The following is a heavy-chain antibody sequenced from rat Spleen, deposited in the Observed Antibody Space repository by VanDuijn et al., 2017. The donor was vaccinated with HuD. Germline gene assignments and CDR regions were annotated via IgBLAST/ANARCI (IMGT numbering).Heavy chain of an antibody. J-gene: IGHJ2*01. Sequence: EVQLVESGGGLVQPGRSLKLSCAASGFTFNNFDMAWVRQAPTRGLEWVASISPSGGGTYYRDSVKGRFTVSRDNAKSTLYLQMDSLRSEDTATYYCVRHGYTRYYFDYWGQGVMVTVSS. V-gene: IGHV5-25*01. D-gene: IGHD1-9*01. CDR1: GFTFNNFD. CDR3: VRHGYTRYYFDY. CDR2: ISPSGGGT.